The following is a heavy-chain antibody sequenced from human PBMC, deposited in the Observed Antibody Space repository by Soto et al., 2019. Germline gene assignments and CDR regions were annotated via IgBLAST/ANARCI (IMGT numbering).Heavy chain of an antibody. CDR3: ARWDTAMVTDAPNVG. Sequence: RASVKVSCKASGYTFTSYGISWVRQAPGQGLEWMGWISAYNGNTNYAQKLQGRVTMTTDTSTSTAYMELRSLRSDDTAVYYCARWDTAMVTDAPNVGWGQGTLVTVSS. CDR2: ISAYNGNT. D-gene: IGHD5-18*01. J-gene: IGHJ4*02. V-gene: IGHV1-18*01. CDR1: GYTFTSYG.